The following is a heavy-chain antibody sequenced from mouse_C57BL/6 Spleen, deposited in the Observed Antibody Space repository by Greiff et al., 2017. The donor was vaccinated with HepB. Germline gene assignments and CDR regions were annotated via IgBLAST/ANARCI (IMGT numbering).Heavy chain of an antibody. Sequence: QVQLKQSGPGLVAPSQSLSITCTVSGFSLTSYGVHWVRQPPGKGLEWLVVIWSDGSTTYNSALKSRLSISKDNSKSQVFLKMNSLQTDDTAMYYCARQYSNYEVWFAYWGQGTLVTVSA. CDR2: IWSDGST. CDR3: ARQYSNYEVWFAY. V-gene: IGHV2-6-1*01. CDR1: GFSLTSYG. D-gene: IGHD2-5*01. J-gene: IGHJ3*01.